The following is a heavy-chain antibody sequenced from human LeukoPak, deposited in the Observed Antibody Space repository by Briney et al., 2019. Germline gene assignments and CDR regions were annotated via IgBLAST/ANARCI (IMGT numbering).Heavy chain of an antibody. CDR2: ISYDGSNK. V-gene: IGHV3-30*04. D-gene: IGHD4-17*01. CDR3: AKASLYGDYVGVYFDY. J-gene: IGHJ4*02. CDR1: GFTFSSYA. Sequence: GGSLRLSCAASGFTFSSYAMHWVRQAPGKGLEWGAVISYDGSNKYYADSVKGRFTISRDNAKNSLYLQMTSLRAEDTALYYCAKASLYGDYVGVYFDYWGQGTLVTVSS.